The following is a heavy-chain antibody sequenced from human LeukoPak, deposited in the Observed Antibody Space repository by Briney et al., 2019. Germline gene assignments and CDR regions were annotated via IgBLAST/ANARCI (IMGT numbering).Heavy chain of an antibody. CDR2: ISYDGSNK. Sequence: GRSLRLSCAASGFTFSSYAMHWVRQAPGKGLEWVAVISYDGSNKYYADSVKGRFTISRDNSKNTLYLQMNSLRAEDTAVYYCARDRLFGGYYFDYWGQGTLVAVSS. V-gene: IGHV3-30-3*01. J-gene: IGHJ4*02. D-gene: IGHD3-22*01. CDR3: ARDRLFGGYYFDY. CDR1: GFTFSSYA.